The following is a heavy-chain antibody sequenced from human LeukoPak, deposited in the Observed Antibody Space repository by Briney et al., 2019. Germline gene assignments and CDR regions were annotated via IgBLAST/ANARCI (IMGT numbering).Heavy chain of an antibody. CDR3: AKDLNRGDYTPFVDY. V-gene: IGHV3-23*01. D-gene: IGHD4-17*01. J-gene: IGHJ4*02. Sequence: GGSLRLSCAASGFTFSSYAMSWVRQAPGKGLEWVSAISGSGGSTYCADSVKGRFTISRDNSKNTLYLQMNSLRAEDTAVYYCAKDLNRGDYTPFVDYWGQGTLVTVSS. CDR2: ISGSGGST. CDR1: GFTFSSYA.